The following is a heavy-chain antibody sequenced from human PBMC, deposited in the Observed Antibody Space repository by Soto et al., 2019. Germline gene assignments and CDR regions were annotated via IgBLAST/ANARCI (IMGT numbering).Heavy chain of an antibody. CDR1: GGSISSGGYS. V-gene: IGHV4-30-2*01. CDR3: ARASYYYDSSGYIKPPMDYYYYGMDV. D-gene: IGHD3-22*01. J-gene: IGHJ6*02. CDR2: IYHSGST. Sequence: PSETLSLTCAVYGGSISSGGYSWSWIRQPPGKGLEWIGYIYHSGSTYYNPSLKSRVTISVDRSKNQFSLKLSSVTAADTAVYYCARASYYYDSSGYIKPPMDYYYYGMDVWGQGTTVTVSS.